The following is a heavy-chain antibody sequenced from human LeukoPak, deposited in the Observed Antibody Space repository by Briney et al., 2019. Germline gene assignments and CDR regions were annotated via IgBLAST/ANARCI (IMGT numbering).Heavy chain of an antibody. V-gene: IGHV3-53*01. CDR1: EFTVSSNY. D-gene: IGHD5-12*01. CDR2: IYSGGST. Sequence: GGSLRLSCAASEFTVSSNYMSWVRQAPGKGLEWGSVIYSGGSTYYADSVKGRFTISRDNSKNTLYLQMNSLRAEDTAVYYCARGGIWWPPAPTPFGYWGQGTLVTVSS. J-gene: IGHJ4*02. CDR3: ARGGIWWPPAPTPFGY.